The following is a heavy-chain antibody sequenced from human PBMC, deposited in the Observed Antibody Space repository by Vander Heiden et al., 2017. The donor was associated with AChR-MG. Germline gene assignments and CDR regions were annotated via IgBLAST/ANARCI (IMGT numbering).Heavy chain of an antibody. CDR3: ARDRTYYYDSSGYYSFDY. J-gene: IGHJ4*01. CDR1: GFTFSSYS. CDR2: ISSSSSYI. Sequence: EVQLVESGGGLVKPGGSLRLSCAASGFTFSSYSMNWVRQAPGKGLEWVSSISSSSSYIYYADSVKGRFTISRDNAKNSLYLQMNSLRAEDTAVYYCARDRTYYYDSSGYYSFDYWGHGTLVTVSS. D-gene: IGHD3-22*01. V-gene: IGHV3-21*01.